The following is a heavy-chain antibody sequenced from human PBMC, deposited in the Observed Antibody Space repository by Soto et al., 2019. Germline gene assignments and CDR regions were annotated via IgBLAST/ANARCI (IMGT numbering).Heavy chain of an antibody. CDR3: ARGGREGYYFDY. CDR2: ISYDGSNK. CDR1: GFTFSSYA. J-gene: IGHJ4*02. D-gene: IGHD1-26*01. Sequence: GGSLRLSCAASGFTFSSYAMHWVRQAPGKGLEWVAVISYDGSNKYYADSVKGRFTISRDNSKNALYLQMNSLRAEDTAVYYCARGGREGYYFDYWGQGTLVTVSS. V-gene: IGHV3-30-3*01.